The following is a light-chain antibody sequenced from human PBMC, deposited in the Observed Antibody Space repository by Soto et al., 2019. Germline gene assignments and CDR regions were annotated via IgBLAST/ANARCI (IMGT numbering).Light chain of an antibody. CDR2: GTS. V-gene: IGKV3-20*01. Sequence: EIVLTQSPGTLSLSPGERATLSCRASPSVAGGFLAWYQQKFGQAPRLLIYGTSSRAIGIPGRFSGSGSGTDFTLTISRLEPEDFAVYYCQQYGSSPYTFGQGTRLEIK. CDR1: PSVAGGF. CDR3: QQYGSSPYT. J-gene: IGKJ2*01.